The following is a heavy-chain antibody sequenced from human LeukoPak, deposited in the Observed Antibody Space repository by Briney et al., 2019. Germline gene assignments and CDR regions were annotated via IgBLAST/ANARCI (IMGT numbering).Heavy chain of an antibody. J-gene: IGHJ4*02. V-gene: IGHV3-23*01. Sequence: PGGSLRLSCAASGFIFSRYAMSWVRQAPGKGLEWVCGISSGSESPYYADSVRGRFTISRDNSKNTLYLEINSLRAEDTAVYSCAKKSRDGYNPFDYLGQGTLVTVSS. CDR1: GFIFSRYA. CDR2: ISSGSESP. D-gene: IGHD5-24*01. CDR3: AKKSRDGYNPFDY.